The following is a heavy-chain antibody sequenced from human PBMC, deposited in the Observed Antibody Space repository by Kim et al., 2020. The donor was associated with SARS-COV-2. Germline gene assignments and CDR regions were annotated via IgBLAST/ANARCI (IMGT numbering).Heavy chain of an antibody. Sequence: ASVKVSCKASGYTFTGYYMHWVRQAPGQGLEWMGRINPNSGGTNYAQKFQGRVTMTRDTSISTAYMELRRLRSDDTAVYYCARDSDPTVGGVIVTSHYGMDVWGQGTTVTVPS. CDR2: INPNSGGT. D-gene: IGHD3-16*02. CDR3: ARDSDPTVGGVIVTSHYGMDV. J-gene: IGHJ6*02. CDR1: GYTFTGYY. V-gene: IGHV1-2*06.